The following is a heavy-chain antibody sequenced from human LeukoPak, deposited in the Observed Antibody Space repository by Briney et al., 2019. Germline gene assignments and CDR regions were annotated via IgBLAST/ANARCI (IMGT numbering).Heavy chain of an antibody. CDR3: AKDLMYYFDY. CDR1: GFTFSRYV. J-gene: IGHJ4*02. CDR2: ISYDGSNK. V-gene: IGHV3-30*18. Sequence: GGSLRLACAASGFTFSRYVMHWVRQAPGKGLEWVAVISYDGSNKYYADSVKGRFTISRDNSKSTLYLQMNGLRADDTAVYYCAKDLMYYFDYWGQGTLVTVSS.